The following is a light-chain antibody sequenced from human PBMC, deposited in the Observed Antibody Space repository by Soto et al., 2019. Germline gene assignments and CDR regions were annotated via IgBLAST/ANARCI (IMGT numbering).Light chain of an antibody. CDR1: SSDLGRYNY. CDR3: ASYAGSSNV. J-gene: IGLJ1*01. Sequence: QSVLTQPPSASGSPVQSVTISCTGTSSDLGRYNYVSWYQQYPGDAPRLLIYAVTQRAAGVPGRFSGSKSGNRASLTVSGLQAEDEADYYCASYAGSSNVFGTGTKVTVL. V-gene: IGLV2-8*01. CDR2: AVT.